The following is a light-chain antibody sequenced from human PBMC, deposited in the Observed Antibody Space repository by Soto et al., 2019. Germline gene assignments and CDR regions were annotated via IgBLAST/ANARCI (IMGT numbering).Light chain of an antibody. CDR2: GAS. CDR1: QSVGSI. J-gene: IGKJ5*01. CDR3: QQYNNWPIT. Sequence: EIVMTQSPVTLSVSPGERATLSCRASQSVGSILAWYQQKPGQAPRLLIYGASTRATGIPARFSGSGSGTEFTLSISSLQSEDFAVYYCQQYNNWPITFGQGTRLEIK. V-gene: IGKV3-15*01.